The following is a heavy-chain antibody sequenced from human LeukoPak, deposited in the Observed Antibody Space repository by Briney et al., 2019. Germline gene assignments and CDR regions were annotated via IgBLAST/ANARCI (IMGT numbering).Heavy chain of an antibody. Sequence: SETLSLTCTVSGGSISSNYWSWIRQPAGKGLEWIGRIYTSGSTNYSPSLKSRVTLSVDTSRNQFSLKLSSVTAADTAVYYCARRGYSSGWYVHYWGQGTLVTVSS. J-gene: IGHJ4*02. V-gene: IGHV4-4*07. CDR2: IYTSGST. CDR1: GGSISSNY. CDR3: ARRGYSSGWYVHY. D-gene: IGHD6-19*01.